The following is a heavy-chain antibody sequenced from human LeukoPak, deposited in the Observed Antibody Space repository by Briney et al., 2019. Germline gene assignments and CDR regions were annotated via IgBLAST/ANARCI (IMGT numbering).Heavy chain of an antibody. D-gene: IGHD2-8*01. V-gene: IGHV3-66*01. CDR2: MYIGGST. CDR1: GFDVSRNY. J-gene: IGHJ3*02. Sequence: GGSLRLSCAASGFDVSRNYMNWVRQAPGKGLEWVSVMYIGGSTYYADSVRGRFTTSRDNSKNTLHLQMDSLRAKDTAVYYCAKDSDVYGIESPDALHIWGQGTMVTVSS. CDR3: AKDSDVYGIESPDALHI.